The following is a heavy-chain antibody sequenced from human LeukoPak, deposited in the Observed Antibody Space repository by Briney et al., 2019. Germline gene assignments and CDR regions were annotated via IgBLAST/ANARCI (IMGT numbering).Heavy chain of an antibody. CDR1: GFTFSSFA. CDR2: ISNSGDIR. D-gene: IGHD1-26*01. Sequence: GGSLRLSCAASGFTFSSFAMSWVRQAPGKGLAWISYISNSGDIRRYADAVKGRFAISRDNAKNSVSLQMNSLRADDTGLYFCAGGPQYSGSYGDWGQGTLVTVSS. J-gene: IGHJ4*02. V-gene: IGHV3-48*03. CDR3: AGGPQYSGSYGD.